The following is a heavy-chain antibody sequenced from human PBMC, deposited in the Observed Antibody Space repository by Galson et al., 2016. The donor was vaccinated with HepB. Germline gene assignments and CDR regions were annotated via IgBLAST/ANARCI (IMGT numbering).Heavy chain of an antibody. Sequence: SETLSLTCTVSGGSVSSHSYYWSWIRQPPGKGLEWIGCIYFSGNTDYKPSLKSRVTISVDTSKNQFSLRLSSVTAADTAVYYCARDYYHSRGYFPQTYFYYGMDVWGQGTTVTVSS. D-gene: IGHD3-22*01. J-gene: IGHJ6*02. CDR3: ARDYYHSRGYFPQTYFYYGMDV. CDR1: GGSVSSHSYY. V-gene: IGHV4-61*01. CDR2: IYFSGNT.